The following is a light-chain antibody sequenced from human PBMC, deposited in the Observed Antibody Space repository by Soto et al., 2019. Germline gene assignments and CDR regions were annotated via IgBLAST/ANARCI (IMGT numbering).Light chain of an antibody. CDR3: SSYTSSYTLV. CDR1: SSDVGAYDS. Sequence: QSALTQPASLSGSPGQSITISCTGTSSDVGAYDSVSWYQQHPGKAPKLMIYDVNNRPSGVSNRFSGSKSGNTASLTISGLQTEDESDYYSSSYTSSYTLVFGGGTKVTVL. V-gene: IGLV2-14*01. J-gene: IGLJ2*01. CDR2: DVN.